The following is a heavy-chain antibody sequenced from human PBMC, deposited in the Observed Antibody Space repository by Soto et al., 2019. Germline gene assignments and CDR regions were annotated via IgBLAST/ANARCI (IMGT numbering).Heavy chain of an antibody. D-gene: IGHD2-15*01. Sequence: EVQLVESGGGLVQPGGSLRLSCAASGFTFSSYWMSWVRQAPGKGLEWVANIKQDGSEKYYVDSVKGRFTISRDNAKNSLYLQMNSLRAKDTAVYYCAREFGGYCSGGSCRYGMDVWGQGTTVTVSS. V-gene: IGHV3-7*03. CDR2: IKQDGSEK. CDR1: GFTFSSYW. J-gene: IGHJ6*02. CDR3: AREFGGYCSGGSCRYGMDV.